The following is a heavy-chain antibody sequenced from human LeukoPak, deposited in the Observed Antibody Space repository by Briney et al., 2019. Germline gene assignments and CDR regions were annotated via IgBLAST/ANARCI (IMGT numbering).Heavy chain of an antibody. CDR2: INAGNGNT. V-gene: IGHV1-3*01. J-gene: IGHJ5*02. D-gene: IGHD6-13*01. CDR3: ARDSHSSSWYTNWFDP. CDR1: GYTFTSYA. Sequence: ASVKVSCKASGYTFTSYAMHWVRQAPGQRLEWMGWINAGNGNTKYSQKFQGRVTITRDTSASTAYMELSSLRAEDTAVYYCARDSHSSSWYTNWFDPWGQGTLVTVSS.